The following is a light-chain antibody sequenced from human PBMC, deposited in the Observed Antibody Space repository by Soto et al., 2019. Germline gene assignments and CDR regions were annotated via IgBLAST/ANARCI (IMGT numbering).Light chain of an antibody. J-gene: IGKJ1*01. CDR2: DAS. CDR1: QSVGKY. V-gene: IGKV3-11*01. Sequence: EIVLTQSPGTLSLSPGERATLSCGASQSVGKYLVWYQQKPGQAPRLLIYDASNRATGIPARFSGSGSGTDFTLTISSLEPEDFAVYYCQQRGNRPPWTFGQGTKVDIK. CDR3: QQRGNRPPWT.